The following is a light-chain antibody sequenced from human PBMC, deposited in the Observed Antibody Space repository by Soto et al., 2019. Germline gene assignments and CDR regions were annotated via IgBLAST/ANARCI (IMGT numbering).Light chain of an antibody. Sequence: EIVWTQSPATLSLSPGERATLSRRASQSVSSYLAWYQQKPGQAPRLLIYDASNRATGIPARFSGSGSGTDFTLTISSLEPEDFAVYYCQQRSNWLMYTFGQGTKLEIK. CDR3: QQRSNWLMYT. V-gene: IGKV3-11*01. CDR2: DAS. CDR1: QSVSSY. J-gene: IGKJ2*01.